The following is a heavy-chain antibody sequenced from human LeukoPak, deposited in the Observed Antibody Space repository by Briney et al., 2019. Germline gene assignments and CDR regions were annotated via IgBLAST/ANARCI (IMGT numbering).Heavy chain of an antibody. CDR3: ARAAVADYFDY. D-gene: IGHD6-19*01. CDR2: ISYDGSHK. CDR1: GFTFSGYA. Sequence: GGSLRLSCAASGFTFSGYAMSWVRQAPGKGLEWVAVISYDGSHKYYADSVKGRFTISRDNSKNTLYLQMNSLRAEDTAVYYCARAAVADYFDYWGQGTLVTVSS. J-gene: IGHJ4*02. V-gene: IGHV3-30*03.